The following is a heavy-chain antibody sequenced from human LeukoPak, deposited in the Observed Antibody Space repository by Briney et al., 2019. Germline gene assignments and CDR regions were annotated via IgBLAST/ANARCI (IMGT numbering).Heavy chain of an antibody. CDR3: AKASTNWGKFYLDY. CDR2: ISYDGNNK. Sequence: GGSLRLSCAASGFTFSSYAMHWVRQAPAKGLEWVTGISYDGNNKYYADSVKGRFTISRDNSYNTLYLQMNSLRAEDTALYYCAKASTNWGKFYLDYWGQGTLVTVSS. CDR1: GFTFSSYA. V-gene: IGHV3-30*18. J-gene: IGHJ4*02. D-gene: IGHD7-27*01.